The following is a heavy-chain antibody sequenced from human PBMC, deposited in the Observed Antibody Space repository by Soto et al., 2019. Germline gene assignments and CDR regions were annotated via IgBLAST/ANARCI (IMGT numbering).Heavy chain of an antibody. CDR1: GGSFGIYP. V-gene: IGHV1-69*04. D-gene: IGHD2-2*01. J-gene: IGHJ4*02. CDR3: ASVSTSVLDY. Sequence: QVQLVQSGAEVKKPGSSVKVSCQTSGGSFGIYPISWVRQAPGQGLEWVGSVIPILNVANYTQKLHGRLTLTADKATTISYIELSSLTSEDTDVYYCASVSTSVLDYWGQGTLVTVSS. CDR2: VIPILNVA.